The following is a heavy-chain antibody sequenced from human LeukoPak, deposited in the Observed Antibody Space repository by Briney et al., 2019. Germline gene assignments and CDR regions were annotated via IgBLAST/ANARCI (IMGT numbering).Heavy chain of an antibody. V-gene: IGHV4-34*01. CDR3: AGGRKWLVLIMRFDAFDI. CDR2: INHSGST. J-gene: IGHJ3*02. D-gene: IGHD6-19*01. Sequence: SETLSLTCAAYGGSFSGYYWSWIRQPPGKGLEWIGEINHSGSTNYNPSLKSRVTISVDTSKNQFSLKLSSVTAADTAVYYCAGGRKWLVLIMRFDAFDIWGQGTMVTVSS. CDR1: GGSFSGYY.